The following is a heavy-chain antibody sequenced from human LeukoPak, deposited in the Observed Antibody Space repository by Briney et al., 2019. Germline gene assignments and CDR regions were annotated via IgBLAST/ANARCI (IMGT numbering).Heavy chain of an antibody. V-gene: IGHV3-48*02. D-gene: IGHD3-16*01. CDR3: AGEPLDGVDAFDI. Sequence: GGSLRLSCAASGFTLTTYSMNWVRQAPGKGLEWVSYINSRSSSIFYADSVKGRFTISRDNAKKSLYLQMNSLRDEDTAVYYCAGEPLDGVDAFDIWGQGTMVTVSS. J-gene: IGHJ3*02. CDR2: INSRSSSI. CDR1: GFTLTTYS.